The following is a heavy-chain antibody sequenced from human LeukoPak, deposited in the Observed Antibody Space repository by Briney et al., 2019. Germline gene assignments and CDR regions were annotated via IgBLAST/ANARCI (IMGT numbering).Heavy chain of an antibody. D-gene: IGHD3-22*01. CDR3: ATPERYYYDSSGLGRELFDY. J-gene: IGHJ4*02. V-gene: IGHV1-46*01. CDR1: GYTFTSYY. Sequence: ASVKVSCKASGYTFTSYYMHWVRQAPGQGLEWMGLINPSGGSTSYAQKFQGRVTMTRDMSTSTVYMELSSLRSEDTAVYYCATPERYYYDSSGLGRELFDYWGQGTLVTVSS. CDR2: INPSGGST.